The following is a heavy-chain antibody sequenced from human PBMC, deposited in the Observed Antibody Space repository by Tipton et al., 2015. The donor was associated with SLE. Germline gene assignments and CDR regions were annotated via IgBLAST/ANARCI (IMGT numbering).Heavy chain of an antibody. D-gene: IGHD1-20*01. CDR3: ARHLGAHNWNY. CDR2: VYYTGTT. CDR1: GDSISGTTYS. V-gene: IGHV4-39*01. Sequence: TLSLTCTVSGDSISGTTYSWAWIRQSPGKGLDWIGSVYYTGTTFYNPSPKSRVTVSLDTSRNRFSLRLRSVTAADTAMYFCARHLGAHNWNYWGQGTLVTVSS. J-gene: IGHJ4*02.